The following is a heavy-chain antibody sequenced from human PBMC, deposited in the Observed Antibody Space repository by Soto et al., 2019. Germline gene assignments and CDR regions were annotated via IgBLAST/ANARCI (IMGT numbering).Heavy chain of an antibody. CDR2: IIATGGGT. D-gene: IGHD3-16*01. J-gene: IGHJ4*02. CDR1: GXKFSNYS. V-gene: IGHV3-23*01. CDR3: AKDRRAGGNSAFYFDF. Sequence: HPXGSLKLSCAASGXKFSNYSMSWVRQAPGKGLELVSLIIATGGGTYYADSVKGRFNISRDNSHNTLYLQVHSLTAEETAVYYCAKDRRAGGNSAFYFDFWGQGAQGTVSS.